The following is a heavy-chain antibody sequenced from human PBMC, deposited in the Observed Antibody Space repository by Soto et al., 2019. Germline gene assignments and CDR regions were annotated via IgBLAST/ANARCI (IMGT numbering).Heavy chain of an antibody. Sequence: GGSLRLSCAASGFTFSSYAMSWVRQAPGKGLELVSAISGSGGSTYYADSVKGRFTISRDNSKNTLYLQMNSLRAEDTAVYYCAKRGVATIPYYYYYMDVWGKGTTVTVSS. CDR3: AKRGVATIPYYYYYMDV. CDR2: ISGSGGST. CDR1: GFTFSSYA. J-gene: IGHJ6*03. V-gene: IGHV3-23*01. D-gene: IGHD5-12*01.